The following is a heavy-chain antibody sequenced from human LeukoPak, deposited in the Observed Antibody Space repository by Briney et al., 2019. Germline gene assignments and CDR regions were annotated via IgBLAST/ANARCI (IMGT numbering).Heavy chain of an antibody. CDR1: GFTVSSYG. CDR3: ARGVNWSNNWFDP. J-gene: IGHJ5*02. Sequence: GGSLRLSCAASGFTVSSYGMNWVRQAPGKGLEWVSYISTSSSIIYYADSVKGRFTISRDNAKNSLYLQMISLRAEDTAVYYCARGVNWSNNWFDPWRQGTLVTVSS. D-gene: IGHD3-3*01. V-gene: IGHV3-48*04. CDR2: ISTSSSII.